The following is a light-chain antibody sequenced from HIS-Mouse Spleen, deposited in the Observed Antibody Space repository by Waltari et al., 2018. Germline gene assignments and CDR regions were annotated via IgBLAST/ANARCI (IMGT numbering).Light chain of an antibody. CDR3: CSYAGSSTL. J-gene: IGLJ2*01. V-gene: IGLV2-23*01. CDR1: SSDVGSYNL. Sequence: QSALTQPASVSGSPGQSITISCTGTSSDVGSYNLVSWYQQHPGKAPKLMIYECSKRPSGVSIRFSGSKSGNTASLTISGLQAEDEADYYCCSYAGSSTLFGGGTKLTVL. CDR2: ECS.